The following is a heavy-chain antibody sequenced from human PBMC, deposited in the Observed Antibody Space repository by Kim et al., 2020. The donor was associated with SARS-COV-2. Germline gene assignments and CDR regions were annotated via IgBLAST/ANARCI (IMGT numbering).Heavy chain of an antibody. V-gene: IGHV3-48*02. CDR3: VRDPMGGAFAT. J-gene: IGHJ3*02. D-gene: IGHD3-10*01. CDR2: ITKTSTTI. CDR1: GFTFSAYD. Sequence: GGSLRLSCATSGFTFSAYDMNWVRRAPGKGLEWLSFITKTSTTIYYANYVKGRFTISRDNAKNSLYLQMNSLRDEDTALYYCVRDPMGGAFATWGQGTM.